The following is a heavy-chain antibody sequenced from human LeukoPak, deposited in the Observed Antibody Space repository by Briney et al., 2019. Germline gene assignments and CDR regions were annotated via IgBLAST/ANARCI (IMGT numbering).Heavy chain of an antibody. CDR1: GFTFSDHY. D-gene: IGHD1-26*01. CDR3: AKDRGSAFDY. V-gene: IGHV3-30*02. J-gene: IGHJ4*02. CDR2: IRYDGSSK. Sequence: GGSLRLSCTASGFTFSDHYMDWVRQAPGKGLEWVAFIRYDGSSKYYADSVKGRFTISRDNSKNTLYLQMNSLRAEDTAVYYCAKDRGSAFDYWGQGTLVTVSS.